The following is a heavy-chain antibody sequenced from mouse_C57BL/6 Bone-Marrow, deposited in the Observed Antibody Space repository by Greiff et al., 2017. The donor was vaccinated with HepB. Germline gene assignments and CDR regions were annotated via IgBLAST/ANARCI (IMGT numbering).Heavy chain of an antibody. J-gene: IGHJ4*01. D-gene: IGHD1-1*01. V-gene: IGHV6-3*01. CDR2: IRLKSDNYAT. CDR3: TGLYYAFYAMDY. CDR1: GFTFSNYW. Sequence: EVKVEESGGGLVQPGGSMKLSCVASGFTFSNYWMNWVRQSPEKGLEWVAQIRLKSDNYATHYAESVKGRFTISRDDSKSSVYLQMNNLRAEDTGIYYCTGLYYAFYAMDYWGQGTSVTVSS.